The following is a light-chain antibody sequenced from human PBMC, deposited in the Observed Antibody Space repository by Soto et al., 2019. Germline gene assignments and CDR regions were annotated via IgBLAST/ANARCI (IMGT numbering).Light chain of an antibody. Sequence: DIQMTQSPSSLAASLGDRVTITCQASQDISNYLNWYQQKPGKAPKLLIYDASNLETGVPSRFSGSGSGTDFTFTISSLQPEDIETYYCQQYDNLPITFGQGTRLEIK. CDR3: QQYDNLPIT. CDR1: QDISNY. CDR2: DAS. J-gene: IGKJ5*01. V-gene: IGKV1-33*01.